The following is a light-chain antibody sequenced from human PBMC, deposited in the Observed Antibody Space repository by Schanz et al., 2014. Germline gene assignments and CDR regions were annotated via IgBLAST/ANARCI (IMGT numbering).Light chain of an antibody. CDR3: QQYGNSPPT. CDR1: QSISSD. Sequence: EIVMTQSPATLSVSPGERVTLSCRASQSISSDLAWYQERPGQGTRLLISGASTRATGIPARYSGSGSGTDFILTISRLEPEDFAVYSCQQYGNSPPTFGQGTRLEIK. V-gene: IGKV3-15*01. CDR2: GAS. J-gene: IGKJ1*01.